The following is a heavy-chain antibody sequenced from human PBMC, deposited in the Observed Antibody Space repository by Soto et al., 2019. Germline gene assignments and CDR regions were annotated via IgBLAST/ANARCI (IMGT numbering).Heavy chain of an antibody. CDR3: ARAAEGSYRYYFDY. J-gene: IGHJ4*02. V-gene: IGHV4-59*01. D-gene: IGHD1-26*01. CDR2: IYYSGST. Sequence: SEPLSLTCTVSGGSISSYYWSWIRQPPGKGLEWIGYIYYSGSTNYNPSLKSRVTISVDTSKNQFSLKLSSVTAADTAVYYCARAAEGSYRYYFDYWGQGTLVTVSS. CDR1: GGSISSYY.